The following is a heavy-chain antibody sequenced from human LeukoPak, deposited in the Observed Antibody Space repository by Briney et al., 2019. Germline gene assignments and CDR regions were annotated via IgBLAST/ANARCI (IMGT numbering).Heavy chain of an antibody. J-gene: IGHJ4*02. D-gene: IGHD2-8*01. Sequence: GGSLRLSWAPSGFTFSSYAMSWVRQAPGKGLEWVSAMSGSGGSTYYADSVKARFTTSRDNSKNTLYLQMNSLRADDTPVYYCAKDRRVYGGCVVFDYWGQGTLVTVSS. CDR1: GFTFSSYA. CDR2: MSGSGGST. CDR3: AKDRRVYGGCVVFDY. V-gene: IGHV3-23*01.